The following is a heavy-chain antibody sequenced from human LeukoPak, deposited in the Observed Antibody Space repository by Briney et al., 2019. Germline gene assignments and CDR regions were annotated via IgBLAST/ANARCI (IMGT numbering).Heavy chain of an antibody. CDR2: IKQDGSEK. Sequence: QPGGSLRLSCAASGFTFSSYWMSWVRQAPGKGLEWVANIKQDGSEKYYVDSVKGRFTISRDNAKNSLYLQMNSLRAEDTALYYCAKDGPGGDYPYFDYWGQGTLVTVSS. D-gene: IGHD4-17*01. CDR3: AKDGPGGDYPYFDY. CDR1: GFTFSSYW. V-gene: IGHV3-7*03. J-gene: IGHJ4*02.